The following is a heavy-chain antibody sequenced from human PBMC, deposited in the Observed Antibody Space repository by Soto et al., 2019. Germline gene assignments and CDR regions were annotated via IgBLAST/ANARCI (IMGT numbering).Heavy chain of an antibody. V-gene: IGHV1-18*01. CDR1: VGTXTTYR. Sequence: GPSVNVSGKACVGTXTTYRSTWLRQAPGQGLEWMGWISTYNDNTNYAQKFQGRITMTTDTSTSTAYMELRSLRSDDTAAYYCARAVVVGPKNWFDPWGQGTQVTVSS. CDR2: ISTYNDNT. CDR3: ARAVVVGPKNWFDP. D-gene: IGHD3-22*01. J-gene: IGHJ5*02.